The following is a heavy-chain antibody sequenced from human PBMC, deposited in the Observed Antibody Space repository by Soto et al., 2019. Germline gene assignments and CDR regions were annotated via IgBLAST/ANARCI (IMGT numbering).Heavy chain of an antibody. CDR1: GFTFSNAW. D-gene: IGHD3-3*01. CDR2: IKSKTDGGTT. V-gene: IGHV3-15*01. CDR3: TTDYYDFWSGYSPIDY. J-gene: IGHJ4*02. Sequence: EVQLVESGGGLVKPGGSLRLSCAASGFTFSNAWMSWVRQAPGKGLEWVGRIKSKTDGGTTDYAAPVKGRFTISRDDSKNTLYLQMSSLKTEDTAVYYCTTDYYDFWSGYSPIDYWGQGTLVTVSS.